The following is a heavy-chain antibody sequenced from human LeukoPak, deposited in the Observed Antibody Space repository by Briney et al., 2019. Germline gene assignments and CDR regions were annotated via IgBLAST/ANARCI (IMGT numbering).Heavy chain of an antibody. CDR2: ISDSGNT. CDR3: AKAPVTTCRGAYCYPFDY. D-gene: IGHD2-21*01. J-gene: IGHJ4*02. CDR1: GFTFSSYS. V-gene: IGHV3-23*01. Sequence: GGSLRLSCAASGFTFSSYSMNWVRQAPGKGLEWVSAISDSGNTYHADSVKGRFTISRDSSKNTLFLQMNRLRPEDAAVYYCAKAPVTTCRGAYCYPFDYWGQGTLVTVSS.